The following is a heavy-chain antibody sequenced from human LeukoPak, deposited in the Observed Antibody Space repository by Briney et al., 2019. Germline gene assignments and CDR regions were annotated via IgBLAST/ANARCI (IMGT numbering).Heavy chain of an antibody. D-gene: IGHD6-13*01. CDR1: GFAFHDHP. CDR3: AKKSGAAGNFDY. V-gene: IGHV3-43*02. CDR2: ISENGGTT. J-gene: IGHJ4*02. Sequence: GGSLRLSCAASGFAFHDHPMHWVRRAPGKGLEWVSLISENGGTTYYADSVKGRFTISRDNSKNSLYLQMKSLRTEDTAFYYCAKKSGAAGNFDYWGQGTLVTVSS.